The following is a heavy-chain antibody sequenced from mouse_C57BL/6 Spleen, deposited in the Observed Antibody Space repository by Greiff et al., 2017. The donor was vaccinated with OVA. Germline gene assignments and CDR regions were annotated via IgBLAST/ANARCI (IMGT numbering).Heavy chain of an antibody. V-gene: IGHV5-16*01. CDR1: GFTFSDYY. Sequence: EVKLMESEGGLVQPGSSMKLSCTASGFTFSDYYMAWVRQVPEKGLEWVANINYDGSSTYYLDSLKSRFIISRDNAKNILYLQMSSQKSEDTAAYYCARDLTRNFDYWGQGTTLRVAS. D-gene: IGHD1-1*01. J-gene: IGHJ2*01. CDR2: INYDGSST. CDR3: ARDLTRNFDY.